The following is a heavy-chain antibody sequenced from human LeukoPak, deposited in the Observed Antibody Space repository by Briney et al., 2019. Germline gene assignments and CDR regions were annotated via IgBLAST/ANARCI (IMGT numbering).Heavy chain of an antibody. J-gene: IGHJ4*02. CDR3: VRGDRYFFDF. V-gene: IGHV3-48*03. D-gene: IGHD1-14*01. CDR1: GFTFSSYE. CDR2: IGNTGRTK. Sequence: PGGSLRLSCAASGFTFSSYEMNWVRQAPGRGMEWVSYIGNTGRTKYYADSVQGRFTISRDNAKNSLYLQMHSLRAEDTAIYYCVRGDRYFFDFWGQGTLVTASS.